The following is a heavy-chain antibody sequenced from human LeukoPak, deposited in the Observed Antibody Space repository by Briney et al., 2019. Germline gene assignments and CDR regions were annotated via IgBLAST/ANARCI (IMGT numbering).Heavy chain of an antibody. Sequence: SQTLSLTCTVSGGSIRSGDYYWSWIRQPPGKGLEWIGYIHYSGSTYYYNPSLKSRVTMSVDTAKNQFSLRLSSVSAADTAVYYCVRGRSRPNPFFDNWGQGTLVTVSS. CDR3: VRGRSRPNPFFDN. CDR2: IHYSGSTY. CDR1: GGSIRSGDYY. J-gene: IGHJ4*02. V-gene: IGHV4-30-4*01. D-gene: IGHD6-13*01.